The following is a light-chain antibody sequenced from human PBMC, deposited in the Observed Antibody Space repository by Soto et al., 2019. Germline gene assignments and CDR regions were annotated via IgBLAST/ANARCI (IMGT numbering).Light chain of an antibody. Sequence: EIGITQSRATLSVSPGERAIFSCRASQSVDSKLAWYQQKLGQAPRLLIYDASTRATGIPARFSGSGSGTEFTLTISSLQSEDFAIYYCQQYYVWNTFGGGTKV. CDR1: QSVDSK. CDR2: DAS. J-gene: IGKJ4*01. CDR3: QQYYVWNT. V-gene: IGKV3D-15*01.